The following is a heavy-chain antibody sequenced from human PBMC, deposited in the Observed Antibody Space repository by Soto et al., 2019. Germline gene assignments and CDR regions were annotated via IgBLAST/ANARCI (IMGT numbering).Heavy chain of an antibody. CDR2: IIPILGIA. D-gene: IGHD3-9*01. CDR3: ARVNVLRYFDWSDFDP. V-gene: IGHV1-69*02. CDR1: GGTFSSYT. J-gene: IGHJ5*02. Sequence: GASVKVSCKASGGTFSSYTISWVRQAPGQGLEWMGRIIPILGIANYAQKFQGRVTITADKSTSTAYMELSSLRSEDTAVYYCARVNVLRYFDWSDFDPWGQGTLVTVSS.